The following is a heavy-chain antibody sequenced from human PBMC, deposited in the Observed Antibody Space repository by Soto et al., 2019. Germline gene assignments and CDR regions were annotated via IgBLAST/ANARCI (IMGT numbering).Heavy chain of an antibody. CDR3: ARQDDILTGVDY. CDR2: VFSTGST. Sequence: QVQLQESGPGLLKPSETLSLTCTVSGGSLNYYYWSWIRQPPGKGLEWIGFVFSTGSTNYNPSLKSRVTISLATSKNHFSLHLNSVTAADTAIYYCARQDDILTGVDYWGQGTLVTVSS. V-gene: IGHV4-59*08. D-gene: IGHD3-9*01. J-gene: IGHJ4*02. CDR1: GGSLNYYY.